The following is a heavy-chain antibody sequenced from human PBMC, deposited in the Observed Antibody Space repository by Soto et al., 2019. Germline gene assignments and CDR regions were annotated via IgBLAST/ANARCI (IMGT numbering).Heavy chain of an antibody. D-gene: IGHD3-10*01. V-gene: IGHV3-53*01. CDR1: GFTVGNNY. J-gene: IGHJ4*02. Sequence: EVQRVESGGGLIQPGGSLKLSCAASGFTVGNNYMSWVRQAPGKGLEWVSLIYSTGTTKYADSVKGRFTVSRDNAKNTLYLQINSLRAEDTAVYYCAKDGRGSGSHYNSFGYWGQGTLVTVSS. CDR2: IYSTGTT. CDR3: AKDGRGSGSHYNSFGY.